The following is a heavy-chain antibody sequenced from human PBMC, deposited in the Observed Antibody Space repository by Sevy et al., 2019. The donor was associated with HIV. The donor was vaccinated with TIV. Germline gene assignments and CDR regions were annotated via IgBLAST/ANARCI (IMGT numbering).Heavy chain of an antibody. Sequence: ASVKVSCKASGYTFTGYYMHWVRQAPGQGLEWMGRINPNSGGTNYAQKFQGRVTMTRDTSISTAYMELSRLRSDDTAVYYCARSTGLGYCSGGSCYSVDYWGQGTLVTISS. CDR3: ARSTGLGYCSGGSCYSVDY. D-gene: IGHD2-15*01. CDR1: GYTFTGYY. CDR2: INPNSGGT. V-gene: IGHV1-2*06. J-gene: IGHJ4*02.